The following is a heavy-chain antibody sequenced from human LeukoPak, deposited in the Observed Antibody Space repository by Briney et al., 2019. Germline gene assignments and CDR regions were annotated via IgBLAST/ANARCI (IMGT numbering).Heavy chain of an antibody. J-gene: IGHJ5*02. CDR1: GGSISSYY. CDR2: IYYSGST. CDR3: ARGGPYSNSWHFDP. Sequence: ASETLSLTCTVSGGSISSYYWSWIRQPPGKGLEWIGYIYYSGSTNYNPSLKSRVTISVDTSKNQFSLNLNSVTAADTAVYYCARGGPYSNSWHFDPWGQGTLVTVSS. V-gene: IGHV4-59*01. D-gene: IGHD6-13*01.